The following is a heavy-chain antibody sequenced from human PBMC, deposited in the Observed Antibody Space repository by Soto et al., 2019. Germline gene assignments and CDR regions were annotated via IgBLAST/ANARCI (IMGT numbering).Heavy chain of an antibody. CDR1: GFPFSTYG. CDR2: IWYDGSNK. V-gene: IGHV3-33*01. Sequence: QVQLVESGGGVVQPGRSLRLSCAASGFPFSTYGMHWVRQAPGKGLEWVAVIWYDGSNKYYADSVKGRFTISRDNSKNTLDQQMNSPRDEDTAVYYCARDGSYGDTDAGFDNWGQGTLVTVYS. J-gene: IGHJ4*02. D-gene: IGHD4-17*01. CDR3: ARDGSYGDTDAGFDN.